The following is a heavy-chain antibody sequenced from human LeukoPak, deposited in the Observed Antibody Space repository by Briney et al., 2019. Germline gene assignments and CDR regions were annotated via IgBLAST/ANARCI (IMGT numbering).Heavy chain of an antibody. Sequence: SETLSLTCTVSGGSISSYYWGWIRQPPGKGLEWIGYIYYSGSTNYNPSLKSRVTISVDTSKNQFSLKLSSVTAADTAVYYCARGWSSSSWYYFDYWGQGTLVTVSS. D-gene: IGHD6-13*01. CDR3: ARGWSSSSWYYFDY. V-gene: IGHV4-59*01. CDR2: IYYSGST. CDR1: GGSISSYY. J-gene: IGHJ4*02.